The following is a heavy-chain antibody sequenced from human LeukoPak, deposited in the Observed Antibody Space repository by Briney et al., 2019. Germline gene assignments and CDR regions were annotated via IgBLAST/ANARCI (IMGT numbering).Heavy chain of an antibody. CDR2: IYYSGST. V-gene: IGHV4-39*01. D-gene: IGHD2-15*01. CDR1: GGSISSYY. Sequence: SETLSLTCTVSGGSISSYYWGWIRQPPGKGLEWIGSIYYSGSTYYNPSLKSRVTISVDMSKNQFSLKLSSVTAADTAVYYCASQILVLVVATGGHFDSWGQGTLVTVSS. J-gene: IGHJ4*02. CDR3: ASQILVLVVATGGHFDS.